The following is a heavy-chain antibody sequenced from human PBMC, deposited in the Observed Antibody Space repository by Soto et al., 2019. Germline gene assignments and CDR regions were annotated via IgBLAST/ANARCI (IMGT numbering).Heavy chain of an antibody. D-gene: IGHD6-19*01. CDR3: AHGSGWLSDY. V-gene: IGHV2-5*01. Sequence: QITLKESGPPLLKPTQTLTLTCTFSGISLSSFAVGVNWIRQPPGKAPEWLALINWNDDNHYSPSLRNRLTVTKDTSKNQVVLTMTNVDPVDTATYYCAHGSGWLSDYWGQGTLVTVSS. J-gene: IGHJ4*02. CDR2: INWNDDN. CDR1: GISLSSFAVG.